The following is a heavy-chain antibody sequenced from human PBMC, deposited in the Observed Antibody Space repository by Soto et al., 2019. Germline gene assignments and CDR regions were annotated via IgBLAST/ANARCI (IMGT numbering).Heavy chain of an antibody. CDR2: INHSGST. Sequence: QVQLQQWRAGLLKHSETLSLTCAVYGGSFGGYYWSWIRQPPGKGLVWIGEINHSGSTNYNPSLKIRVTISVDTSKNQFSLKLSSVTAAVTAVYYCAREPRYCSAGSCSPNWFDPWGQGTLVTVSS. J-gene: IGHJ5*02. V-gene: IGHV4-34*01. D-gene: IGHD2-15*01. CDR3: AREPRYCSAGSCSPNWFDP. CDR1: GGSFGGYY.